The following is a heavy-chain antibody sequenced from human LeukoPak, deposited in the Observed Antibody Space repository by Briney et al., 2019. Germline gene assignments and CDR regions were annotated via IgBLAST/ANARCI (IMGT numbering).Heavy chain of an antibody. CDR3: AILGAMTTVTCFDY. V-gene: IGHV3-74*01. D-gene: IGHD4-17*01. J-gene: IGHJ4*02. CDR2: INSDGSST. Sequence: PGGSLRLSCAVSGFTFSSYWMHWVRQAPGKGLVWVSRINSDGSSTSYADSVKGRFTISRDNAKNTLYLQMNSLRAEDTAVYYCAILGAMTTVTCFDYWGQGTLVTVSS. CDR1: GFTFSSYW.